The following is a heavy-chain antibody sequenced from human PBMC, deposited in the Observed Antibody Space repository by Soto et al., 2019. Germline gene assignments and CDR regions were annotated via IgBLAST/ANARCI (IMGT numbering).Heavy chain of an antibody. V-gene: IGHV1-69*01. CDR1: GGTFSSYA. CDR2: IIPIFGTA. J-gene: IGHJ6*02. CDR3: GGAGVFWGGMDV. Sequence: QVQLVQSGAEVKKPGSSVKVSCKASGGTFSSYAISWVRQAPGQGLEWMGGIIPIFGTANYAQKFQGRVTITADESTRTAYVGRRGVRSDDTALYYWGGAGVFWGGMDVWGQGTTVTVSS. D-gene: IGHD3-16*01.